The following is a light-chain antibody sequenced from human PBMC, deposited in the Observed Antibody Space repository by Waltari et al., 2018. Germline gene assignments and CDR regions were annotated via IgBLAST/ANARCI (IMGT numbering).Light chain of an antibody. CDR3: SSYAGSNKLD. V-gene: IGLV2-8*01. CDR1: SSDVGAHDY. Sequence: QSALTQPPSASGSPGQSVTISCTGTSSDVGAHDYVSWYQHHPGKAPKLLMSEVSKRPTWVAGRFAGSRCGTTDPLTGSGLQAEDEADYDCSSYAGSNKLDFGGGTKLTVL. J-gene: IGLJ2*01. CDR2: EVS.